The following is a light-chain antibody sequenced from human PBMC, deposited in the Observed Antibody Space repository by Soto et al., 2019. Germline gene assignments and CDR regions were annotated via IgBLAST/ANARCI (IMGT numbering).Light chain of an antibody. Sequence: YELTQPPSVSVAPGKTARITCGGNNIGSKSVHWYQQKPGQAPVLVIYYDSVRPSGIPERFSGSNSGNTATLTISRVEAGDEADYYCQVWDSSSDHVVFGGGTKLTVL. V-gene: IGLV3-21*04. CDR2: YDS. CDR1: NIGSKS. CDR3: QVWDSSSDHVV. J-gene: IGLJ2*01.